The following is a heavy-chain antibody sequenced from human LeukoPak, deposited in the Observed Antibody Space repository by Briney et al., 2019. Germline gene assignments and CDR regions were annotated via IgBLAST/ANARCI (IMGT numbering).Heavy chain of an antibody. Sequence: GGSLRLSCAISGFTVSSNYMSWVRQAPGKGLEWVSYISSSGRTIFYADSVKGRFTISRDNAKNSLYLQMNSLRAEDTAVYHCARGDGYCSSTSCYAGPSYGLDVWGQGTTVTVSS. D-gene: IGHD2-2*03. CDR2: ISSSGRTI. J-gene: IGHJ6*02. CDR3: ARGDGYCSSTSCYAGPSYGLDV. V-gene: IGHV3-11*04. CDR1: GFTVSSNY.